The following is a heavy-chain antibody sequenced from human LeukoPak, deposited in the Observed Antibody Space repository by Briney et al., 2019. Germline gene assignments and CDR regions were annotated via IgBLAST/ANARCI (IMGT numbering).Heavy chain of an antibody. V-gene: IGHV1-8*01. J-gene: IGHJ4*02. CDR2: MNPNSGNT. D-gene: IGHD2-15*01. CDR3: ARAGGYCGRISCPYYFDY. CDR1: GYTFTSYD. Sequence: ASVKVSCKAYGYTFTSYDINWVRQATGQGLEWMGWMNPNSGNTGYAQKFQGRVTMTRNTSISTAYMELSSLRSEDTAVYYCARAGGYCGRISCPYYFDYWGQGSLVAVSS.